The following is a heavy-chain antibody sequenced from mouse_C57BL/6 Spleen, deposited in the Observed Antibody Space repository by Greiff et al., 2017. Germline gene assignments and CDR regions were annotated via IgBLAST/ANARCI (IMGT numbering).Heavy chain of an antibody. CDR3: ARGGDPGDYYAMDY. J-gene: IGHJ4*01. Sequence: VKLVESGPGLVAPSQSLSITCTVSGFSLTSYGVHWVRQPPGKGLEWLVVIWSDGSTTYNSALKSRLSISKDNSKSQVFLKMNSLQTDDTAMYYCARGGDPGDYYAMDYWGQGTSVTVSS. V-gene: IGHV2-6*03. D-gene: IGHD2-13*01. CDR2: IWSDGST. CDR1: GFSLTSYG.